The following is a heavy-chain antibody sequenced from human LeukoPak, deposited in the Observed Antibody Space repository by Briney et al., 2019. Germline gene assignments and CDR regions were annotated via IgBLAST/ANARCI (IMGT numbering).Heavy chain of an antibody. D-gene: IGHD3-9*01. V-gene: IGHV4-39*01. J-gene: IGHJ5*02. CDR3: ARGEHVLRYFDWPRPGWWFDP. CDR2: IYYSGST. CDR1: GGSVSSSNYY. Sequence: PSETLSLTCTVSGGSVSSSNYYWGWIRQSPGKGLEWIGSIYYSGSTYYNPSLKSRVTISVDTSRNQFSLRLSSVTAADTAVYYCARGEHVLRYFDWPRPGWWFDPWGQGTLVTVSS.